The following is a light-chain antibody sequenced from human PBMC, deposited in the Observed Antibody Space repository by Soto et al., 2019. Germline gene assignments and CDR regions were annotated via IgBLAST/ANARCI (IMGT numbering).Light chain of an antibody. Sequence: EIMMTQSPATVSVSPGERATLSCRSSQSIRTNVAWYQQKPGQALRLLIFDWSTRPTALSSRFSGSGSGTEFTLTLSSRQSEDVAIYSCRQYNDWPRLTFGGGTRLDI. CDR1: QSIRTN. CDR2: DWS. V-gene: IGKV3-15*01. CDR3: RQYNDWPRLT. J-gene: IGKJ4*01.